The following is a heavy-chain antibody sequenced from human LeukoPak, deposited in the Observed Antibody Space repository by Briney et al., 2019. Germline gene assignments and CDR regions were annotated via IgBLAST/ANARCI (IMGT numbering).Heavy chain of an antibody. J-gene: IGHJ4*02. CDR2: ISYDGSNK. CDR3: AKGYYADYGDH. V-gene: IGHV3-30*18. CDR1: GFTFSSYG. D-gene: IGHD4-17*01. Sequence: ARSLRLSCTASGFTFSSYGMHWVRQAPGKGLEWVAVISYDGSNKYYADSVKGRFTISRDNSKNTLYLQMNSLRVEDTAVYYCAKGYYADYGDHWGQGTLVTVSS.